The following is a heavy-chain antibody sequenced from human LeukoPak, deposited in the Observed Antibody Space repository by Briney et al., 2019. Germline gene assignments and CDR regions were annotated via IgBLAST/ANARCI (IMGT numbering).Heavy chain of an antibody. CDR2: INSDGSST. D-gene: IGHD3-10*02. CDR1: GFTFSSYW. V-gene: IGHV3-74*01. CDR3: AELGITMIGGV. Sequence: GGSLRLSCAASGFTFSSYWMHWVRQAPMKGLVWVSRINSDGSSTNYADSVRGRFTISRDNAKNSLYLQMNSLRAEDTAVYYCAELGITMIGGVWGKGTTVTISS. J-gene: IGHJ6*04.